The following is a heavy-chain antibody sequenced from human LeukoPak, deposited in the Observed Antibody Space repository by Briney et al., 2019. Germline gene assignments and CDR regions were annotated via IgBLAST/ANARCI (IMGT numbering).Heavy chain of an antibody. D-gene: IGHD6-19*01. CDR2: IYYSGST. V-gene: IGHV4-39*07. J-gene: IGHJ6*03. CDR3: ARDFEDSGWYFEGYYYYYMDV. CDR1: GGSISSSSYY. Sequence: SETLSLTCTVSGGSISSSSYYWGWIRQPPGKGLEWIGSIYYSGSTYYNPSLKSRVTISVDTSKNQFSLKLSSVTAADTAVYYCARDFEDSGWYFEGYYYYYMDVWGKGTTVTVSS.